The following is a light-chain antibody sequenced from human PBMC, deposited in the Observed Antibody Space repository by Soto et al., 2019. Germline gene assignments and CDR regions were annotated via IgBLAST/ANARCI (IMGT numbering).Light chain of an antibody. V-gene: IGLV2-14*01. Sequence: QSALTQPASVSGSPGQSITISCTGTSSDAGGYNYVSWYQQHPGKAPKLMIYEVSNRPSGVSNHFSASKSGNTASLTISGLQAEDEADYYCSSYTSNNTLIFGGGTKVTVL. CDR3: SSYTSNNTLI. CDR1: SSDAGGYNY. J-gene: IGLJ2*01. CDR2: EVS.